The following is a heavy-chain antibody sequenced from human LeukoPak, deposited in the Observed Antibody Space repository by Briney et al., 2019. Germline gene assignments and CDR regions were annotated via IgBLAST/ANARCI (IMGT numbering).Heavy chain of an antibody. V-gene: IGHV4-34*01. J-gene: IGHJ5*02. CDR3: ARVVLRFVFNPRGNWFDP. CDR1: GGSFSGYY. D-gene: IGHD3-3*01. CDR2: INHSGNT. Sequence: SETLSLTCAVSGGSFSGYYWSWIRQPPGKGLEWIWEINHSGNTNYNPSLKSRVTISVDTSKNQFSLKLSSVTAADTAVYYCARVVLRFVFNPRGNWFDPWGQGTLVTVSS.